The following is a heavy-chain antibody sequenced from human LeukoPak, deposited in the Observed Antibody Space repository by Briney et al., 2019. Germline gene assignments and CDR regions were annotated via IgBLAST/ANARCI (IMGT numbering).Heavy chain of an antibody. Sequence: GGSLRLSCAASGFTFSSYGMHWVRQAPGKGLEWVAVIWYDGSNKYYADSVKGRFTISRDNSKNTLYLQMSSLRAEDTAVYYCARDGDFYDFWSGPSIPFDYWGQGTLVTVSS. V-gene: IGHV3-33*01. CDR1: GFTFSSYG. J-gene: IGHJ4*02. D-gene: IGHD3-3*01. CDR2: IWYDGSNK. CDR3: ARDGDFYDFWSGPSIPFDY.